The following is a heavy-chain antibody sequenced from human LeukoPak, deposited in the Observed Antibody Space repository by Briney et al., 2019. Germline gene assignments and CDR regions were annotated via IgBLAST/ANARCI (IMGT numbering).Heavy chain of an antibody. D-gene: IGHD2-15*01. CDR2: IYYTGNT. Sequence: SETLSLTCTVSGGSLSNYYWSWIRQSPGKGLEWIGYIYYTGNTNYNPSLESRVIISVDTSKNQFSLKLSSVTAADTAVYYCARHECGGSCYPEDYWGQGTLVTVSP. CDR1: GGSLSNYY. J-gene: IGHJ4*02. CDR3: ARHECGGSCYPEDY. V-gene: IGHV4-59*08.